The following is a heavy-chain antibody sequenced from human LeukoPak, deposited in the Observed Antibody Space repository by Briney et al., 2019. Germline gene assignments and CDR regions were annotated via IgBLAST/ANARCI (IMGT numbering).Heavy chain of an antibody. V-gene: IGHV3-21*01. CDR2: ISSSSSYI. J-gene: IGHJ6*03. Sequence: GGSLRLSCAASGFTFSSYSMNWVRQAPGKGLEWVSSISSSSSYIYYADSVKGRFTISRDNAKNSLYLQMNSLRAEDTAVYYCARTLYGDPDYYYMDVWGKGTTVTISS. CDR1: GFTFSSYS. D-gene: IGHD4-17*01. CDR3: ARTLYGDPDYYYMDV.